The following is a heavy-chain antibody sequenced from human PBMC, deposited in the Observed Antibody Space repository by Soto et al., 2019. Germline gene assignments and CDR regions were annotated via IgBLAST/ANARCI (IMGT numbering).Heavy chain of an antibody. V-gene: IGHV3-11*01. CDR3: ARGKLLWFGELFPGWFDP. CDR1: GFTFSDYY. D-gene: IGHD3-10*01. Sequence: GGSLRLSCAASGFTFSDYYMSWIRQAPGKGLEWVSYISSSGSTIYYADSVKGRFTISRDNAKNSLYLQMNSLRAEDTAVYYCARGKLLWFGELFPGWFDPWGQGTLVTVSS. CDR2: ISSSGSTI. J-gene: IGHJ5*02.